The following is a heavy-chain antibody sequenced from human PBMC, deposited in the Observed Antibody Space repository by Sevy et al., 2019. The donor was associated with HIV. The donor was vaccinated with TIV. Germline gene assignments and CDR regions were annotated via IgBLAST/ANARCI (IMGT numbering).Heavy chain of an antibody. CDR3: TRVYRGMSYFDY. J-gene: IGHJ4*02. CDR1: GFTFRSYW. CDR2: INSDGSTT. Sequence: GTLRLSCAASGFTFRSYWLHWVRQAPGKGLIWVSRINSDGSTTTYADSVKGRFTISRDNAKNTLYMQMNSLRAEDTAVYYCTRVYRGMSYFDYWGQGTLVTVSS. V-gene: IGHV3-74*01. D-gene: IGHD3-10*01.